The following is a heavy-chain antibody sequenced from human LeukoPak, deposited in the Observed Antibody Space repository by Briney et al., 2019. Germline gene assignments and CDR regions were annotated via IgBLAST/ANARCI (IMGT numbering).Heavy chain of an antibody. CDR2: INPKSGGT. CDR3: ARVMGMTLGRGVPLSHAFDI. J-gene: IGHJ3*02. CDR1: GYSFTDYY. Sequence: ASVTVSCKASGYSFTDYYIHWVRQAPGQGLEWMGWINPKSGGTNHAQKFEGRVTMTRDTSISAAYMDLTRLKSDDTAVYYCARVMGMTLGRGVPLSHAFDIWGQGTMVTVSS. D-gene: IGHD3-10*01. V-gene: IGHV1-2*02.